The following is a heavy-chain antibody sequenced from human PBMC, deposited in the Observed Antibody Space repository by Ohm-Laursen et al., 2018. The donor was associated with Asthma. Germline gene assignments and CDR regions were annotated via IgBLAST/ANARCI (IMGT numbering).Heavy chain of an antibody. Sequence: PSETLSLTCTVYGGSFSGYYWSWIRQPPGKGLEWIGEINHSGSTNYNPSLKSRVTISVDTSKNQFSLKLSSVTAADTAVYYCARVELYDILTGPPDYWGQGTLVTVSS. CDR3: ARVELYDILTGPPDY. D-gene: IGHD3-9*01. V-gene: IGHV4-34*01. CDR2: INHSGST. J-gene: IGHJ4*02. CDR1: GGSFSGYY.